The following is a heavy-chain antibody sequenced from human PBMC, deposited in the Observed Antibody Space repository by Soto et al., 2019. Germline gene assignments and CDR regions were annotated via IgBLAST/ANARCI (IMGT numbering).Heavy chain of an antibody. J-gene: IGHJ5*02. CDR1: GFTFSGSA. CDR2: IRSKTNSYAT. Sequence: PVGSLRLSCAAPGFTFSGSAMHWVRQASGKGLEWVGRIRSKTNSYATAYAASVKGRFTISRDDSKDTAYLQMNSLKIEDTAVYYCTRDPRNYYDSIGSANWFDPWGQGTLVTVSS. CDR3: TRDPRNYYDSIGSANWFDP. D-gene: IGHD3-22*01. V-gene: IGHV3-73*01.